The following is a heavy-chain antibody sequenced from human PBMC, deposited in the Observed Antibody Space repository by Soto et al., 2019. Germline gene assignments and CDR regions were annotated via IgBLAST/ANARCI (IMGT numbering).Heavy chain of an antibody. J-gene: IGHJ4*01. V-gene: IGHV1-18*01. CDR3: ARSHQPETVDFDY. CDR1: SYTFTSYG. CDR2: ISAYNGNT. Sequence: ATAKASCKASSYTFTSYGISWVRQAPGQGLEWMGWISAYNGNTNYAQKLQGRVTMTTDTSTSTAYMELRSLRSDDTAVYYCARSHQPETVDFDYLGHGAVLTVSA.